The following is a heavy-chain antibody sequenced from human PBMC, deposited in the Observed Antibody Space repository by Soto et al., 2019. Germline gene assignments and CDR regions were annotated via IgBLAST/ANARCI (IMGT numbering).Heavy chain of an antibody. V-gene: IGHV4-59*01. J-gene: IGHJ2*01. CDR1: IGSITNYY. D-gene: IGHD3-9*01. CDR3: ARAFEGFGAYWYLYL. Sequence: PSETLSFTCTVSIGSITNYYWTLIRQPPGKELEWIGYIHDSGSTHYNPSLKSRVTMSLDTSENQFSLRLNSVTAAGAALYYCARAFEGFGAYWYLYLWGRVNVVTVSS. CDR2: IHDSGST.